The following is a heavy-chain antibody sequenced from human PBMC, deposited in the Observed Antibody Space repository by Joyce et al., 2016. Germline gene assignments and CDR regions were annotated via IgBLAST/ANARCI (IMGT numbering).Heavy chain of an antibody. Sequence: EVQLLESGGGLVQPGGSLRLSCAASGFIFSSYGMSWVRQAPGKGLEWVSGITGSGGRTYYAGSVKGRFTISRDRSKTMLYLQMNSLRAEDTAVYYCAKDTRFVNTGFDYWGQGTLVTVPS. CDR3: AKDTRFVNTGFDY. CDR1: GFIFSSYG. D-gene: IGHD4-17*01. V-gene: IGHV3-23*01. J-gene: IGHJ4*02. CDR2: ITGSGGRT.